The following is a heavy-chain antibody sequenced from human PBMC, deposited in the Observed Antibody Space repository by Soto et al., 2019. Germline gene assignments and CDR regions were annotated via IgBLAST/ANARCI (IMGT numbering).Heavy chain of an antibody. D-gene: IGHD2-8*02. J-gene: IGHJ3*02. CDR3: AKATATGGGAFDI. CDR2: ILVDGRT. Sequence: PXGSLTLSCSAAGCSRSSYDMSWVRQAPGKGLEWVSTILVDGRTFYVDSVKGRFTISRDSSQNTVYLQMNSLTAGDTALYYCAKATATGGGAFDICGQETMVTV. V-gene: IGHV3-23*01. CDR1: GCSRSSYD.